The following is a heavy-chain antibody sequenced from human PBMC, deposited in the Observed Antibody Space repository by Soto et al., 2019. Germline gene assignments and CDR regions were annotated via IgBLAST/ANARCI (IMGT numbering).Heavy chain of an antibody. CDR1: GASTGGYY. D-gene: IGHD6-19*01. Sequence: PSETLSLTCTISGASTGGYYWSWIRQSPGKGLEWIGYVYSAGSTKYNPSLQSRVAISIDTSKRQFSLKPTSVTAADTALYYCARHWWSSGSYLVFDSWGQGTLVTVSS. CDR3: ARHWWSSGSYLVFDS. CDR2: VYSAGST. V-gene: IGHV4-59*08. J-gene: IGHJ4*02.